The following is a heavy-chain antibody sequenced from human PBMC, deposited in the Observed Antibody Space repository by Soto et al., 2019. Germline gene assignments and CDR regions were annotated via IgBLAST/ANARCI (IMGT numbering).Heavy chain of an antibody. J-gene: IGHJ4*02. CDR2: IYSGGSS. V-gene: IGHV3-53*01. CDR1: GFTVNSNY. Sequence: GGSLRLSCGASGFTVNSNYMILVRQAPGKGLEWVSLIYSGGSSYYADSVTGRLTISRDNSKNTLFLQMNSLRAEDTAVYYCGRDSSDYAGIIDYWGKVTRVTVFS. D-gene: IGHD4-17*01. CDR3: GRDSSDYAGIIDY.